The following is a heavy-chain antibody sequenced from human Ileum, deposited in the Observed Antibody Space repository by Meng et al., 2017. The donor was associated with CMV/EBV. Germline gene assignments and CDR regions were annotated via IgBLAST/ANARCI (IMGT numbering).Heavy chain of an antibody. Sequence: GPLQEGAAGLLKPSDTLSLTCAGYGGCCSGYYWSWLRQVPGKGLEWIGEFNHYGSTNYNPSLKSRVTISVDTSKNQFSLNLSSVTAADTAVYYCASGKSNLEYWGQGTLVTASS. CDR1: GGCCSGYY. CDR3: ASGKSNLEY. CDR2: FNHYGST. J-gene: IGHJ4*02. V-gene: IGHV4-34*01. D-gene: IGHD4-11*01.